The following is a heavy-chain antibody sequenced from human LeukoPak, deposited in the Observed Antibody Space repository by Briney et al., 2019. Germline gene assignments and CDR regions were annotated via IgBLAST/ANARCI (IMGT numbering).Heavy chain of an antibody. V-gene: IGHV1-69*06. J-gene: IGHJ4*02. Sequence: SVKVSCKASGGTFSSYAISWVRQAPGQGLEWMGGIIPIFGTANYAQKLQGRVTITADKSTSTAYMELSSLRSEDTAVYYCARDNPATPRFDCWGQGTLVTVSS. D-gene: IGHD2-15*01. CDR3: ARDNPATPRFDC. CDR2: IIPIFGTA. CDR1: GGTFSSYA.